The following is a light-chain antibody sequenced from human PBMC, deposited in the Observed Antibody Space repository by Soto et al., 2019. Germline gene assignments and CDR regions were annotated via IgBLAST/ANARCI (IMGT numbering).Light chain of an antibody. CDR2: GVY. J-gene: IGKJ1*01. V-gene: IGKV3D-15*01. CDR1: QSVSSN. CDR3: QQYHSWPPRT. Sequence: EIVMTQSPTILSVSPGERATLSCRASQSVSSNLALYQQKPRQAPRRLIYGVYTRAPGIPARSSGSGSGTEFTLTISSLQSEDFAVYYCQQYHSWPPRTFGQGTKVDIK.